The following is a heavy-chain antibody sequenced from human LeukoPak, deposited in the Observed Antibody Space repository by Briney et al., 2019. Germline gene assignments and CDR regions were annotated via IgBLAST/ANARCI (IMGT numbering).Heavy chain of an antibody. J-gene: IGHJ4*02. CDR3: AKDHSISSVDYFDY. V-gene: IGHV3-30*02. CDR1: GFTFTNYG. Sequence: GGSLRLSCVASGFTFTNYGMHWVRQAPGKGLEWVVVIWYDGSNKYYADSVKGRFTISRDNSKNTLYLQMNSLRAEDTAVYYCAKDHSISSVDYFDYWGQGTLVTVSS. D-gene: IGHD2-2*02. CDR2: IWYDGSNK.